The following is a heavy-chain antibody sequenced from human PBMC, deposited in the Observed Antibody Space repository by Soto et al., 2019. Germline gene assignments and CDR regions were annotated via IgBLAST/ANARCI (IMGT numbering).Heavy chain of an antibody. CDR2: IQTGGAT. V-gene: IGHV3-53*01. CDR1: GFTVSRYD. CDR3: VRVLYDSGVVDF. D-gene: IGHD5-12*01. J-gene: IGHJ4*02. Sequence: QLVESGGGLFQAGGSTRLSCLPSGFTVSRYDMAWVRQAPGKGLEWASIIQTGGATYYTDSAQGRFTISRDNSRNTVYLQMSSLRVEDTGVYSCVRVLYDSGVVDFWGQGSPITVS.